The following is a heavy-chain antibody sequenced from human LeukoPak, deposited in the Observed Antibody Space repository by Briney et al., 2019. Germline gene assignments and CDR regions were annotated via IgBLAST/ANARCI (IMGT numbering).Heavy chain of an antibody. Sequence: SETLSLTCTVSGDSLSSYYWIWIRQPPGKGLEWIGWIFDRGTTNYNPALKSRVTISIDTSKSQFSLRLISVGAEDTATYYCARLSHDGSGNRPDHWGQGIQVTVSS. V-gene: IGHV4-59*08. J-gene: IGHJ4*02. CDR2: IFDRGTT. CDR3: ARLSHDGSGNRPDH. CDR1: GDSLSSYY. D-gene: IGHD3-22*01.